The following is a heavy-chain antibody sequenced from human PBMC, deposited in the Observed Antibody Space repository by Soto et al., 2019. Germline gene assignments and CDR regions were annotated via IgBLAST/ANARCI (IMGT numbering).Heavy chain of an antibody. CDR1: GFTFSSYE. CDR3: AGFIHYDFWRGYSGQYFDY. V-gene: IGHV3-48*03. D-gene: IGHD3-3*01. J-gene: IGHJ4*02. CDR2: ISSSGSTI. Sequence: EVQLVESGGGLVQPGGSLRLSCAASGFTFSSYEMNWVRQAPGKGLEWVSYISSSGSTIYYADSVKGRFTISRDNAKNSLYLQMNSLRAEDTAVYYCAGFIHYDFWRGYSGQYFDYWGQGTLVTVSS.